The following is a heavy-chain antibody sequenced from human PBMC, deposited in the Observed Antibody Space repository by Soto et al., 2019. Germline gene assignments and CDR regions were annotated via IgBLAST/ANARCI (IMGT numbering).Heavy chain of an antibody. D-gene: IGHD3-3*01. J-gene: IGHJ6*02. V-gene: IGHV1-46*01. CDR1: GYTFTSYY. CDR2: INPSGGST. CDR3: ATPTVASYYDFWSGSHMGNDYYYGMDV. Sequence: ASVKVSCKASGYTFTSYYMHWVRQAPGQGLEWMGIINPSGGSTSYAQKFQGRVTMTRDTSISTAYMELSRLRSDDTAVYYCATPTVASYYDFWSGSHMGNDYYYGMDVWGQGTTVTVS.